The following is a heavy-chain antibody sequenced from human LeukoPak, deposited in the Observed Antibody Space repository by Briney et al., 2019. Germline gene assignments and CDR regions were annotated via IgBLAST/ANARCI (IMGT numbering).Heavy chain of an antibody. CDR2: IGGSGTST. CDR3: AKDRGAGTWGDAFDI. D-gene: IGHD1-1*01. CDR1: GFIFSSYA. V-gene: IGHV3-23*01. Sequence: PGGSLRLSCAASGFIFSSYAMSWVRQVPGRGLEWVSLIGGSGTSTNYADSVKGRFTISRDNSKNTLYLQMDSLRVEDTAVYYCAKDRGAGTWGDAFDIWGQGTMVTVSS. J-gene: IGHJ3*02.